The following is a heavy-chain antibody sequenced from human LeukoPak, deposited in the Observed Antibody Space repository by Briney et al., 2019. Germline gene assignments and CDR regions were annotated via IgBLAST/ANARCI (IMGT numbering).Heavy chain of an antibody. J-gene: IGHJ5*02. CDR3: ARIRNWFDP. CDR2: IYYSGST. D-gene: IGHD3-16*01. CDR1: GGSVSSGGYY. Sequence: PSETLSLTCTVSGGSVSSGGYYWSWIRQPPGKGLEWFGYIYYSGSTNYNPSLKSRVTISLDTSRNQFSLKLSSVTAADTAVYYCARIRNWFDPWGQGTLVTVSS. V-gene: IGHV4-61*08.